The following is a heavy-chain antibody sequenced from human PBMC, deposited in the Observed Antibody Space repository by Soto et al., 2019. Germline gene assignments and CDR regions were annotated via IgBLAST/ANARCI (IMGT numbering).Heavy chain of an antibody. CDR3: ARGRARSYYYGSGSLYP. V-gene: IGHV1-8*01. CDR2: MNPNSGNT. D-gene: IGHD3-10*01. J-gene: IGHJ5*02. CDR1: GYTFTSYD. Sequence: QVQLVQSGAEVKKPGASVKVSYKASGYTFTSYDINWVRQATGQGLEWMGWMNPNSGNTGYAQKFQGRVTMTRNTSISTAYMELSSLRSEDTAVYYCARGRARSYYYGSGSLYPWGQGTLVTVSS.